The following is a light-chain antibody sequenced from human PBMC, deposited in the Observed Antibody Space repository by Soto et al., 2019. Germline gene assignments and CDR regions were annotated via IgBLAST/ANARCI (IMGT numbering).Light chain of an antibody. Sequence: DIQMTQSPSSLSASVGDRVTITCRASQTISGYLNWYQQKPGKAPELLIYAASYLGNGVPSRFSGSGSGTYFTLTISSLQPEDLATYYCQQYNSYWTFGQGTKV. V-gene: IGKV1-39*01. CDR2: AAS. CDR3: QQYNSYWT. J-gene: IGKJ1*01. CDR1: QTISGY.